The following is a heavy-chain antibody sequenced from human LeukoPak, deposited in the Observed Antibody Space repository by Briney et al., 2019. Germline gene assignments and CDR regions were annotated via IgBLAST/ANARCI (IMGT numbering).Heavy chain of an antibody. V-gene: IGHV3-23*01. D-gene: IGHD3-3*01. Sequence: GGSLRLSCVASGFSFSNYAMSWVRQAPGKGLEWDSVIGSSDNSTYYADSVKGRFTISRDNPKNTLYLQMDSLRAEDTAVYYCAKKSYYDFWSDHYRPHFDKWGQGTLVTVSS. CDR1: GFSFSNYA. CDR2: IGSSDNST. CDR3: AKKSYYDFWSDHYRPHFDK. J-gene: IGHJ4*02.